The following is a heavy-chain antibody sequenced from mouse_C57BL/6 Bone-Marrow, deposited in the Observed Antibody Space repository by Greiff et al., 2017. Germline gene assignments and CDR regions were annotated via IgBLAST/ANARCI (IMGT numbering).Heavy chain of an antibody. Sequence: EVKLEESGGGLVQPGGSMKLSCVASGFTFSNYWMNWVRQSPEKGLEWVAQIRLKSDNYATHYAESVKGRCTISSDDSKSSVYLQMNNLSAEDTGIYYCSYEAWFAYWGQGTLVTVSA. CDR2: IRLKSDNYAT. CDR3: SYEAWFAY. V-gene: IGHV6-3*01. D-gene: IGHD2-12*01. J-gene: IGHJ3*01. CDR1: GFTFSNYW.